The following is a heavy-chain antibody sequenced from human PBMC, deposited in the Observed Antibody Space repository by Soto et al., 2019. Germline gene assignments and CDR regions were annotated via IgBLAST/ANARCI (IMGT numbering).Heavy chain of an antibody. J-gene: IGHJ5*02. D-gene: IGHD4-17*01. CDR2: IYWNDDE. CDR3: AHRGYGNYPRDNWFDP. V-gene: IGHV2-5*01. CDR1: GFSLTVGGRG. Sequence: QITLKESGPPLVKPTQTLTLTCSFSGFSLTVGGRGVGWIRQPPGKALEWLAVIYWNDDERYSPSLKNRVSITKDTYKNQVVLTMTNVDPADTATYYCAHRGYGNYPRDNWFDPWGQGTLVTVSS.